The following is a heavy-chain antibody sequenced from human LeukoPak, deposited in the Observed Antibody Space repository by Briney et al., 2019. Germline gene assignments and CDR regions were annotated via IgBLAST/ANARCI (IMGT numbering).Heavy chain of an antibody. J-gene: IGHJ4*02. Sequence: PSQTLSLTCAVSGGSISSGGYSWSWIRQPPGKGLEWIGYIYHSGSTYYNPSLRSRVTIAVDRSKNQFSLKLSSVTAEDTAVYYCASATGTTGTTRFDYWGQGTLVTVSS. CDR3: ASATGTTGTTRFDY. CDR1: GGSISSGGYS. V-gene: IGHV4-30-2*01. D-gene: IGHD1-1*01. CDR2: IYHSGST.